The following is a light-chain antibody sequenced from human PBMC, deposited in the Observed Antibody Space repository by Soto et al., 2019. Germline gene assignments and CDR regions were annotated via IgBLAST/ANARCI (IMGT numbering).Light chain of an antibody. CDR1: SSNIGSNI. V-gene: IGLV1-44*01. CDR3: AVWDDSLNVVV. J-gene: IGLJ2*01. CDR2: SNN. Sequence: QSVLTQPPSASGTPGQRVTISCSGSSSNIGSNIVNWYQELPGTAPKLLIYSNNQRPSGVPDRFSASKSGTSASLAISGLQSEDEADYYCAVWDDSLNVVVFGGGTQLTVL.